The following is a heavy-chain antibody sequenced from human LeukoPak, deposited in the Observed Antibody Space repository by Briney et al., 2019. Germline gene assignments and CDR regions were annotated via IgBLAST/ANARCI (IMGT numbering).Heavy chain of an antibody. CDR3: ARVHHSSSWYMAKRFDYFDY. V-gene: IGHV4-34*01. CDR2: INHSGST. D-gene: IGHD6-13*01. J-gene: IGHJ4*02. Sequence: TLETLSLTCAVYGGSFSGYYWSWIRQPPGKGLEWIGEINHSGSTNYNPSLESRVTISVDTSKNQFSLKLSSVTAADTAVYYCARVHHSSSWYMAKRFDYFDYWGQGTLVTVSS. CDR1: GGSFSGYY.